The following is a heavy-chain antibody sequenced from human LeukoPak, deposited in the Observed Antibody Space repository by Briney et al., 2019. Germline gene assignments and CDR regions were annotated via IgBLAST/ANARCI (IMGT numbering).Heavy chain of an antibody. J-gene: IGHJ6*03. CDR3: ARRSGRFRNYYYMDV. CDR1: GGSISSSSYY. D-gene: IGHD3-10*01. CDR2: IYYSGST. Sequence: SETLSLTCTVSGGSISSSSYYWGWIRQPPGKGLEWIGSIYYSGSTYYNPSLKSRVTISVDTSKNQFSLKLSSVTAADTAVYYCARRSGRFRNYYYMDVWGKGTTVTVSS. V-gene: IGHV4-39*01.